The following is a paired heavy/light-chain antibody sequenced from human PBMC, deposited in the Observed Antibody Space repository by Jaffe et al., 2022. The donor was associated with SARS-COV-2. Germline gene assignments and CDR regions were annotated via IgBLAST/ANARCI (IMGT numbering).Heavy chain of an antibody. CDR3: ARAPRYDSSGYLGQRTNWFDP. Sequence: QVQLQESGPGLVKPSQTLSLTCTVSGGSISSGGYYWSWIRQHPGKGLEWIGYIYYSGSTYYNPSLKSRVTISVDTSKNQFSLKLSSVTAADTAVYYCARAPRYDSSGYLGQRTNWFDPWGQGTLVTVSS. J-gene: IGHJ5*02. CDR1: GGSISSGGYY. CDR2: IYYSGST. D-gene: IGHD3-22*01. V-gene: IGHV4-31*03.
Light chain of an antibody. CDR2: KDS. V-gene: IGLV3-25*03. CDR3: QSADSSGTVV. J-gene: IGLJ2*01. CDR1: ALPKQY. Sequence: SYELTQPPSVSVSPGQTARITCSGDALPKQYAYWYQQKPGQAPVLVIYKDSERPSGIPERFSGSSSGTTVTLTISGVQAEDEADYYCQSADSSGTVVFGGGTKLTVL.